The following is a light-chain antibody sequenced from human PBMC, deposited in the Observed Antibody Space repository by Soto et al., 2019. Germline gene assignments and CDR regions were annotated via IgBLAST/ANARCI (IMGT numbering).Light chain of an antibody. J-gene: IGKJ2*01. CDR1: QSVSSSY. CDR3: REYSTLPRT. CDR2: GAS. V-gene: IGKV3-20*01. Sequence: EIVLTQSPCTLSLSRGERATLSCRASQSVSSSYLVWYQQKPGQAPRLLIYGASSRATGIPDRFSGSGSGTDFTFTITRLEYDDFTVYYCREYSTLPRTFGQETKLEIK.